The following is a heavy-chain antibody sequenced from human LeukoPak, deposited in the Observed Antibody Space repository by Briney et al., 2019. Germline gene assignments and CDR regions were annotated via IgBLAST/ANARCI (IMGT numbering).Heavy chain of an antibody. V-gene: IGHV3-21*01. CDR2: ISSSSSYI. CDR3: ARGLYYDFWSGLYYYYYMDV. Sequence: PGGSLRLSCAASGFTFSSYSMNWVRQAPGKGLEWVSSISSSSSYIYYADSVKGRFTISRDNAKNSLYLQMNSLRAEDTAVYYCARGLYYDFWSGLYYYYYMDVWGKGTTVTVSS. D-gene: IGHD3-3*01. CDR1: GFTFSSYS. J-gene: IGHJ6*03.